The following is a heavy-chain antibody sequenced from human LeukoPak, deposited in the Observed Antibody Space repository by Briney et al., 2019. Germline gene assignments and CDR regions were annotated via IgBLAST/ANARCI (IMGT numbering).Heavy chain of an antibody. CDR1: GGSISSSSYY. V-gene: IGHV4-39*07. D-gene: IGHD3-22*01. Sequence: SETLSLTCTVSGGSISSSSYYWGWIRQPPGTGLEWIGSIYYSGSTYYNPSLKSRVTISVDTSKNQFSLKLSSVTAADTAVYYCARGLAYYYDSMYYYYYYMDVWGKGTTVTVSS. CDR3: ARGLAYYYDSMYYYYYYMDV. CDR2: IYYSGST. J-gene: IGHJ6*03.